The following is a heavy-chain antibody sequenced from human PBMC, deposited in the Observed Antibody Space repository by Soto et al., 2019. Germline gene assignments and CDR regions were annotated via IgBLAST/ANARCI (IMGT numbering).Heavy chain of an antibody. CDR3: ARLRWETENNWFDP. Sequence: PSETMSLTCTVSGDSINSVGHYWSWIRQPPGKGLEWMGYIYHSGSTHYNPSLNSRLTISIDTSTNRFSLNLTSVTAADTAVYFCARLRWETENNWFDPWGQGALVTVSS. J-gene: IGHJ5*02. V-gene: IGHV4-30-4*01. CDR2: IYHSGST. CDR1: GDSINSVGHY. D-gene: IGHD1-26*01.